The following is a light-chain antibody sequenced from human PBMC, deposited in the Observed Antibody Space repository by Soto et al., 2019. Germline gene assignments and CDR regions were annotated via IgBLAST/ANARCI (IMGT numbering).Light chain of an antibody. J-gene: IGLJ3*02. V-gene: IGLV2-8*01. CDR3: SSYAGSNTWV. CDR2: EVN. Sequence: QSALTQPPSASGSPGQSVTISCTGTSSDVGGYSFVSWYQQHPGKAPKLMIYEVNKRPSGVPDRFSGSKSGNTASLTVSGLAAEDEADYYCSSYAGSNTWVFGGGTKLTVL. CDR1: SSDVGGYSF.